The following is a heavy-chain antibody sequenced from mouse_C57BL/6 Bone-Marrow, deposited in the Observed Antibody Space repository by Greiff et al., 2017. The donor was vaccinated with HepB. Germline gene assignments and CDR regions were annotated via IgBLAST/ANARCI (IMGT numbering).Heavy chain of an antibody. CDR2: IYPGNSDT. V-gene: IGHV1-5*01. J-gene: IGHJ4*01. CDR3: TRLRGNYDYAMDY. CDR1: GYTFTSYW. Sequence: VQLKESGTVLARPGASVKMSCKTSGYTFTSYWMHWVKQRPGQGLEWIGAIYPGNSDTSYNQKFKCKAKLTAVTSASTAYMELSSLTNEDSAVYYCTRLRGNYDYAMDYWGQGTSVTVSS. D-gene: IGHD2-1*01.